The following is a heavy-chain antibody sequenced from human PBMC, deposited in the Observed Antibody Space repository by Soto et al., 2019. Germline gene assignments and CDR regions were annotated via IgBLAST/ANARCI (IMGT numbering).Heavy chain of an antibody. D-gene: IGHD6-19*01. J-gene: IGHJ1*01. CDR3: ARELGLSSGDSLYFKP. V-gene: IGHV4-59*01. CDR2: VYYTGST. Sequence: SETLSLTCTVSGGSISSYYWSWIRQPPGKGLEWIGYVYYTGSTNYNPSLKGRVTMSVDTPKNQFSLRLNSVTAADTAVYYCARELGLSSGDSLYFKPWGQGTRVTVSS. CDR1: GGSISSYY.